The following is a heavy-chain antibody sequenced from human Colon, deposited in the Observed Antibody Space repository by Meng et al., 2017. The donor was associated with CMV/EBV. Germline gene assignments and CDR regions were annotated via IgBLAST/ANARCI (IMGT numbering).Heavy chain of an antibody. J-gene: IGHJ4*02. V-gene: IGHV3-7*01. CDR2: IKQDGSET. Sequence: GGSLRLSCAASGFTFTSYWMSWVRQAPGKGLEWVANIKQDGSETYYVDSVKGRFTISRDNAKNSLYLQMNSLSAEDTAVYYCARGASASYRTPPGYWGQGTLVTVS. CDR1: GFTFTSYW. CDR3: ARGASASYRTPPGY. D-gene: IGHD1-26*01.